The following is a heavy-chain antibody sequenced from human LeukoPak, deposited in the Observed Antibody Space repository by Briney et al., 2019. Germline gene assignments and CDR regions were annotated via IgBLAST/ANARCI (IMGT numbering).Heavy chain of an antibody. Sequence: PGGSLRLSCAASGFTFSNYWMHWVRQAPGKGLVWVSRINSDGINTSYADSVKGRFTISRDNAKNTLHLQMNSLRAEDTAVYYCVRDWGYDSSGYWQKYFDSWGQGTLVTVSS. CDR2: INSDGINT. V-gene: IGHV3-74*01. J-gene: IGHJ4*02. CDR3: VRDWGYDSSGYWQKYFDS. D-gene: IGHD3-22*01. CDR1: GFTFSNYW.